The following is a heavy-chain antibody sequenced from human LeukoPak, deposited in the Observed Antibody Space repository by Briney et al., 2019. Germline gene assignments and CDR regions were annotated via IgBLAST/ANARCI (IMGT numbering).Heavy chain of an antibody. D-gene: IGHD5-24*01. J-gene: IGHJ5*02. CDR2: ISYSGST. CDR1: GGSISTHY. Sequence: PSETPSLTCSVSGGSISTHYYNWIRQSPGKGLEWIGRISYSGSTNYNPSLQSRVTISIDTSKNQFSLRLTSVTAADTAVYYCAKRGVEMSAVRPDNWLDPWGQGTLVTVSS. CDR3: AKRGVEMSAVRPDNWLDP. V-gene: IGHV4-59*08.